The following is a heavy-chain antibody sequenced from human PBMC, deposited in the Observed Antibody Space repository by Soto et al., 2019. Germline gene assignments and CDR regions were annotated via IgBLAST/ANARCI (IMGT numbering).Heavy chain of an antibody. J-gene: IGHJ6*02. D-gene: IGHD3-16*01. CDR3: ARDRIQLRLGKYSFNGMDV. CDR1: GGTFSDFA. Sequence: QVQLVQSGAEMRKPGSSLRVSCKASGGTFSDFAFSWVRQAPGQGLEWMGGIVPRFGSPNYAQKFGSRVTICADTSTSTVYMEVISLRFDDTAVYFCARDRIQLRLGKYSFNGMDVWGQGTTITVSS. CDR2: IVPRFGSP. V-gene: IGHV1-69*06.